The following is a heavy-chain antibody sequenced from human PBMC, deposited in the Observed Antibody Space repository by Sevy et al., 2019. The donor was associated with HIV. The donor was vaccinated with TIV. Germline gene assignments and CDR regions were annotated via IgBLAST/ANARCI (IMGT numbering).Heavy chain of an antibody. CDR1: GGSFSGYY. CDR2: INHSGST. D-gene: IGHD3-22*01. J-gene: IGHJ4*02. Sequence: SETLSLTCAVYGGSFSGYYWNWIRQSPGKGLEWIGEINHSGSTHYNPSLKSRVTISVDTSKNQFSLNLRSVTAADTAVYFCTRVGGFYDKGFDSWGQGTLVTVSS. CDR3: TRVGGFYDKGFDS. V-gene: IGHV4-34*01.